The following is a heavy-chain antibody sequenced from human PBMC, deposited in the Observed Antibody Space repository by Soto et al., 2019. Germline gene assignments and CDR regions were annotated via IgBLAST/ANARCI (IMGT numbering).Heavy chain of an antibody. CDR3: ARDRGGPFDY. CDR2: IDDSSNYI. J-gene: IGHJ4*02. CDR1: GFTLSPYS. V-gene: IGHV3-21*01. Sequence: GGSLRLSCTASGFTLSPYSMNWVRQAPGKGLEWVSSIDDSSNYINYADSAKGRLTISRDNAKNSLYLQMNSLRAEDTAVCYCARDRGGPFDYWGQGTLVTVSS.